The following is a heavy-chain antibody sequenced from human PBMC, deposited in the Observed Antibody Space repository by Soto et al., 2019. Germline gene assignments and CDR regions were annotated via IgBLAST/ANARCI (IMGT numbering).Heavy chain of an antibody. J-gene: IGHJ4*02. CDR3: ASSNGWKNPKYYFDY. CDR2: IIPIFGTA. Sequence: QVQLVQSGAEVKKPGASVKVSCKASGYTFSSYAISWVRQAPGQGLEWMGGIIPIFGTANYAQKFQGRVTITADESTSTAYMELSSLRSEDTAVYYCASSNGWKNPKYYFDYWGQGTLVTVSS. CDR1: GYTFSSYA. V-gene: IGHV1-69*01. D-gene: IGHD6-19*01.